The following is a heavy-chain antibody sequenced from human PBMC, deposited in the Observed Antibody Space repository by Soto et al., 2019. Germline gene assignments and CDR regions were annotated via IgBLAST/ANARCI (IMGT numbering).Heavy chain of an antibody. CDR2: ISPIFGTA. CDR3: ARDSPPDYDFWSGSLYGMDV. V-gene: IGHV1-69*13. J-gene: IGHJ6*02. CDR1: VGTFSSYA. Sequence: SSVKVSCKACVGTFSSYAISWVRQAPGQGLEWMGGISPIFGTANYAQKFQGRVTITADESTSTAYMELSGLRSEDTAVYYCARDSPPDYDFWSGSLYGMDVWGQGTTVTVSS. D-gene: IGHD3-3*01.